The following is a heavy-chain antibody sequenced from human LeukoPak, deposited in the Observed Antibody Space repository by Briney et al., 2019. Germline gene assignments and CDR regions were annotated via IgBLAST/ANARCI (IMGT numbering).Heavy chain of an antibody. CDR2: MNPNSGNT. CDR1: GYTFTSYD. V-gene: IGHV1-8*01. J-gene: IGHJ6*02. Sequence: ASVKVSCKASGYTFTSYDINWVRQATGQGLEWMGWMNPNSGNTGYAQEFQGRVTMTRNTSISTAYMELSSLRSEDTAVYYCARVSFYYYGMDVWGQGTTVTVSS. CDR3: ARVSFYYYGMDV.